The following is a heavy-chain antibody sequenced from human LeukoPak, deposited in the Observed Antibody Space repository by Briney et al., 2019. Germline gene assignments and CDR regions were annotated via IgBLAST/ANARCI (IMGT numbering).Heavy chain of an antibody. CDR3: ARVNRYSSGWLNDYNWFDP. V-gene: IGHV1-69*05. J-gene: IGHJ5*02. CDR2: IIPIFGTA. D-gene: IGHD6-19*01. Sequence: ASVKVSCHASGGSFRIYAISWVRQAPGQGHEGRGGIIPIFGTANYAQKFQGRVTITTDESTSTAYMELSSLRSEDTAVYYCARVNRYSSGWLNDYNWFDPWGQGTLVTVSS. CDR1: GGSFRIYA.